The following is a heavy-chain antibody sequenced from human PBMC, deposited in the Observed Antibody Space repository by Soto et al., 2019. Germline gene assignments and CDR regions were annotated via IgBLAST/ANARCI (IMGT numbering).Heavy chain of an antibody. J-gene: IGHJ4*02. CDR1: GGTINSGDYF. CDR3: ARIRYYYDSSGYYKPDHFDY. Sequence: SETLSLTCSVSGGTINSGDYFWSWIRQPPGKGLEWIGYIYYSGSTYYNPSLKSRVTISVDTSKNQFSLKLSSVTAADTAVYYCARIRYYYDSSGYYKPDHFDYWGQGTLVTVSS. CDR2: IYYSGST. V-gene: IGHV4-30-4*01. D-gene: IGHD3-22*01.